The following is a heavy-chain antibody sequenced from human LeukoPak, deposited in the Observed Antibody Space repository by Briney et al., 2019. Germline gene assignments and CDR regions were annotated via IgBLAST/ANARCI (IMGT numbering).Heavy chain of an antibody. Sequence: SQTLSLTCTVSGGSISSSSYYWGWIRQPPGKGLEWIGSIYYSGSTYYNPSLKSRVTISVDTSKNQFSLKLSSVTAADTAVYYCARLPDTAMVTGWFDPWGQGTLVTVSS. CDR2: IYYSGST. CDR3: ARLPDTAMVTGWFDP. J-gene: IGHJ5*02. V-gene: IGHV4-39*01. D-gene: IGHD5-18*01. CDR1: GGSISSSSYY.